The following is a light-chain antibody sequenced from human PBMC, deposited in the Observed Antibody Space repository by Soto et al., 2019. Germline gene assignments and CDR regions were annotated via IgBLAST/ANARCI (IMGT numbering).Light chain of an antibody. V-gene: IGKV3-20*01. CDR1: QSVSSSY. CDR2: GTY. Sequence: EIVLTQSPGTRSLSTGERATFSCRASQSVSSSYLAWYQQKTGQAPRLLIYGTYSRATGIPDRFSGSVSGTDFQLTISRRGPEDFAVYYCQNYGSSWGTFGQGTKVEIK. J-gene: IGKJ1*01. CDR3: QNYGSSWGT.